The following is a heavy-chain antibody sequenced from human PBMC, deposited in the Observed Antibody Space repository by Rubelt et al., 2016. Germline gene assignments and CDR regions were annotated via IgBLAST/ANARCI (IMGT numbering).Heavy chain of an antibody. D-gene: IGHD5-18*01. CDR3: ASRGYNYGRSFDY. Sequence: QVQLQESGPGLVKLSETLSLTCTVSGGSISSYYWTWIRQPPGKGLEWIGYIYYTGTTNYNPSLKSRVTISVDTSNNQFSLKRSSVSAADTAVYYCASRGYNYGRSFDYWGQGTLVTVSS. CDR1: GGSISSYY. V-gene: IGHV4-59*01. CDR2: IYYTGTT. J-gene: IGHJ4*02.